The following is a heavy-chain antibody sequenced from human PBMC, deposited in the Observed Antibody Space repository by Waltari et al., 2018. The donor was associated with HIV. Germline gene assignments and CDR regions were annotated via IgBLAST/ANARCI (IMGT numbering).Heavy chain of an antibody. D-gene: IGHD6-19*01. CDR2: LLPSYSDT. Sequence: QLVQSGGEVKQTGESLKISCTGSGFTFTNYWIAWARQMPGKGLEWMGRLLPSYSDTEDSRSLQGHVRIASETPTSTACLRWSSPGASETAMYYWASPKGGWLFAFDVWGQGTKVTVSS. V-gene: IGHV5-51*01. J-gene: IGHJ3*01. CDR3: ASPKGGWLFAFDV. CDR1: GFTFTNYW.